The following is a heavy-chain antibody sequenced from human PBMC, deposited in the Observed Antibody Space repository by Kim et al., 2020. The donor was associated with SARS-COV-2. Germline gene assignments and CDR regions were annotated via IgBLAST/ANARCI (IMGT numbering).Heavy chain of an antibody. J-gene: IGHJ3*02. CDR2: T. Sequence: TTYTPSIQSRVTNSVNTPKNQFSLKLSSVPDADTAVYYCARMATADAFDIWGQGTMVTVSS. CDR3: ARMATADAFDI. D-gene: IGHD5-18*01. V-gene: IGHV4-59*01.